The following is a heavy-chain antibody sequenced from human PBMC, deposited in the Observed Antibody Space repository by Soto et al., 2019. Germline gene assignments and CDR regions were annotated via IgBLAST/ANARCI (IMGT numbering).Heavy chain of an antibody. D-gene: IGHD5-18*01. V-gene: IGHV3-23*01. CDR1: GFTFSSYA. CDR3: AKFVAMSYGYFDY. CDR2: ISGSGGST. J-gene: IGHJ4*02. Sequence: GGSLRLSCAASGFTFSSYAMSWVRQAPGKGLEWVSAISGSGGSTYYADSVKGRFTISRDNSKNTLYLQMNSLRAEDMAVYYCAKFVAMSYGYFDYWGQGTLVTVSS.